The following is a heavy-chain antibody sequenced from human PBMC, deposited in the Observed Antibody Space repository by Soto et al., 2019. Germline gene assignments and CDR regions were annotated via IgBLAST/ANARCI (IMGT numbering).Heavy chain of an antibody. Sequence: QVQLQESGPGLVKPSQTLSLTCTVSGVSISSGGYYWSWIRQHPGKGLEWIGYIYYSGSTYYNPSLKSRVTISVDTSKNQFSLKLSSVTAADTAVYYCARDSSAQLRTFDYWGQGTLVTVSS. J-gene: IGHJ4*02. D-gene: IGHD1-7*01. CDR3: ARDSSAQLRTFDY. CDR1: GVSISSGGYY. V-gene: IGHV4-31*03. CDR2: IYYSGST.